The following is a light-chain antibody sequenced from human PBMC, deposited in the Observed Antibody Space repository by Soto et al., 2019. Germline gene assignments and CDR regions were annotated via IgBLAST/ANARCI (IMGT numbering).Light chain of an antibody. CDR1: SSDVGLYDY. Sequence: QSVLTQPASVSGSPGQSITISCTGTSSDVGLYDYVSWYQQHPGKAPQLMICAVSNRPSGVSNRFSASKSGNTASLFISGLQAEDEADYYCSSYTRDSSYVFGLATKVTV. CDR3: SSYTRDSSYV. CDR2: AVS. J-gene: IGLJ1*01. V-gene: IGLV2-14*01.